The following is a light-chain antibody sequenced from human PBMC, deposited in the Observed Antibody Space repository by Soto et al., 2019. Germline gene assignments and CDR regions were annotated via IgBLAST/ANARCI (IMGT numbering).Light chain of an antibody. CDR3: SSYTDFNLYV. CDR2: DVS. CDR1: SSVVGGYNY. J-gene: IGLJ1*01. Sequence: QSALNQPASVSGSPGQSISISCPGNSSVVGGYNYVSWYQHQPGKAPKLVIFDVSGRPSGISNRFSGSKSGNTASLTISGLRPEDETDYYCSSYTDFNLYVFGTGTKVTVL. V-gene: IGLV2-14*03.